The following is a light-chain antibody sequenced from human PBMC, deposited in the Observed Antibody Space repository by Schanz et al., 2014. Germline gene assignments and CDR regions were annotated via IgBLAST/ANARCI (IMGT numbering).Light chain of an antibody. V-gene: IGKV3-15*01. J-gene: IGKJ1*01. CDR2: GAS. CDR3: QQYNDWLGT. Sequence: ETVMTQSPATLSVSPGERATLSCRASQSVSINVAWYQQRPGQAPRLLIYGASTRATGIPARFSGSGSGTEFTLTISSLQSEDFAVYYCQQYNDWLGTFGHGTKVEIK. CDR1: QSVSIN.